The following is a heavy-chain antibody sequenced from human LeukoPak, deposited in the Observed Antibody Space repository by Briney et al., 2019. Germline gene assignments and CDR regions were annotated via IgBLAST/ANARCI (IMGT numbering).Heavy chain of an antibody. CDR2: IFSGGST. V-gene: IGHV3-66*01. CDR3: ARAPGYCSGGTCYGDYYYGMDV. CDR1: GFTVSSNY. Sequence: GGSLRLSCAASGFTVSSNYMSWVRQAPGKGLEWVSVIFSGGSTYCADSVKGRFTISRDNSKNTLYLQMNSLRAEDTAVYYCARAPGYCSGGTCYGDYYYGMDVWGQGTTVTVSS. D-gene: IGHD2-15*01. J-gene: IGHJ6*02.